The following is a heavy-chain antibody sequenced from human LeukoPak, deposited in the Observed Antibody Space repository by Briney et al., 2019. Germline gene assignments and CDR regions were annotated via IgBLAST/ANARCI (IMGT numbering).Heavy chain of an antibody. J-gene: IGHJ3*02. CDR3: ARRLVPSGSYAINDAFDI. Sequence: GGSLKISCKGSGYSFTSYWIGWVRQMPGKGLEWIGIIYPGDSDTRYSPSFQGQVTISADKSISTAYLQWSSLKASDTAMYYCARRLVPSGSYAINDAFDIWGQGTMVTVSS. D-gene: IGHD1-26*01. V-gene: IGHV5-51*01. CDR1: GYSFTSYW. CDR2: IYPGDSDT.